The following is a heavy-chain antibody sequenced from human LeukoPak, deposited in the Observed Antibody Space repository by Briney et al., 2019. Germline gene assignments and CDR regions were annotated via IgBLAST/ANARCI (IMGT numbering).Heavy chain of an antibody. CDR2: MNPNSGNT. CDR3: ARDKEIAAAGTGDYYYYGMDV. J-gene: IGHJ6*02. D-gene: IGHD6-13*01. CDR1: GYTFTSYD. V-gene: IGHV1-8*01. Sequence: ASVKVSCKASGYTFTSYDINWVRQATGQGLEWMGWMNPNSGNTGYAQKFQGRVTMTRNTSISTAYMELSSLRSEDTAVYYCARDKEIAAAGTGDYYYYGMDVWGQGTTVTVSS.